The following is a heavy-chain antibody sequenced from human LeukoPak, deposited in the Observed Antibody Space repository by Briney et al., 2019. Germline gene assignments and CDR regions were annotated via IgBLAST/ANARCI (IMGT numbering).Heavy chain of an antibody. CDR1: GYTFASYA. Sequence: ASVKVSCKASGYTFASYAITWVRQAPGQGLEWMGWISVYNGHTNYAQKFQGRVTMTTDASTSTVYMDLRSLTSDDTAVYYCAKNTADKNYWGQGTLVTVSS. CDR3: AKNTADKNY. CDR2: ISVYNGHT. V-gene: IGHV1-18*01. D-gene: IGHD5-18*01. J-gene: IGHJ4*02.